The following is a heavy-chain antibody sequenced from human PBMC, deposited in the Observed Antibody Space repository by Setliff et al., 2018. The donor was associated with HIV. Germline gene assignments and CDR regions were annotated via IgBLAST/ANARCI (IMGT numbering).Heavy chain of an antibody. CDR3: ARVRGITMIVVVILDAFDI. D-gene: IGHD3-22*01. J-gene: IGHJ3*02. CDR2: IYSDGRT. Sequence: LRLSCAASGFPGSDNYMTWVRQAPGKGLEWDSVIYSDGRTFYADSVKGRFTISRDNAKNSLYLQMNSLRAEDTSVYYCARVRGITMIVVVILDAFDIWGQGTMVTVSS. CDR1: GFPGSDNY. V-gene: IGHV3-53*01.